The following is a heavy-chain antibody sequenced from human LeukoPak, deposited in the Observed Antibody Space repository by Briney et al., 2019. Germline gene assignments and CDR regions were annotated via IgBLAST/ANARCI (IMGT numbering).Heavy chain of an antibody. Sequence: GGSLRLSCAASGFTFSNYWMNWVRQVPGKGLECLANIKQDGSETYYADSVKGRFTISRDNAKNSLYLQMNSLRAEDTAVYYCAKPEGIAVAGSLDYWGQGTLVTVSS. J-gene: IGHJ4*02. CDR2: IKQDGSET. D-gene: IGHD6-19*01. V-gene: IGHV3-7*01. CDR3: AKPEGIAVAGSLDY. CDR1: GFTFSNYW.